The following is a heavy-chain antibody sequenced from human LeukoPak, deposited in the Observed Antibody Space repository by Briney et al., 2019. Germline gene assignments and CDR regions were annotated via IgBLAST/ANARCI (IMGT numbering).Heavy chain of an antibody. V-gene: IGHV4-39*07. J-gene: IGHJ4*02. CDR3: ARFGSGWWYNDY. CDR1: GDSISSSNYY. CDR2: IYYSGST. Sequence: SETLSLTCTVSGDSISSSNYYWGWIRQPPGKGLEWIGSIYYSGSTYYNPSLKSRVTISVDTSKNQFSLKLSSVTAADTAVYYCARFGSGWWYNDYWGQGTLVTVSS. D-gene: IGHD6-19*01.